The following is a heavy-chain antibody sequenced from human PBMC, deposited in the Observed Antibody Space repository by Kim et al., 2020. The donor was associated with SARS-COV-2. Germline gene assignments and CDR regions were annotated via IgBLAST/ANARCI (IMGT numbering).Heavy chain of an antibody. CDR3: ARGDIVATIGGRYNWFDP. J-gene: IGHJ5*02. Sequence: KSRVTISVDTSKNQFSLKLKSVTAADTAVYYCARGDIVATIGGRYNWFDPWGQGTLVTVSS. V-gene: IGHV4-34*01. D-gene: IGHD5-12*01.